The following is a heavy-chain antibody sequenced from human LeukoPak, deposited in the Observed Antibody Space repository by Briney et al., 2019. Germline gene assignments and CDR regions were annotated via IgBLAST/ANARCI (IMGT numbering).Heavy chain of an antibody. CDR3: ATGGRRYYAD. CDR2: IKEDGNEK. CDR1: GFMFRSNT. V-gene: IGHV3-7*01. D-gene: IGHD2/OR15-2a*01. Sequence: GGSLRLSCVVSGFMFRSNTMSWVRQAPGKGLEWVANIKEDGNEKHYVDSVEGRSTISRDNAKNSLYLQMNSLRAEDTAVYYCATGGRRYYADWGQGTLVTVSS. J-gene: IGHJ4*02.